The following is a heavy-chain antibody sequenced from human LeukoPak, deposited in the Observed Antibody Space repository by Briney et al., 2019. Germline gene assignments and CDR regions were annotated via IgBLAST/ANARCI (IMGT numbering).Heavy chain of an antibody. CDR2: IYYSGST. D-gene: IGHD2-15*01. Sequence: SETLSLTCTVSGGSISSYYWSWIRQPPGKGLEWIGYIYYSGSTNYNPSLKSRVTISVDTSKNQFSLKLSSVTAADTAVYYCARARVVVAATFRANWFDPWGQGTLVTVSS. V-gene: IGHV4-59*12. CDR1: GGSISSYY. J-gene: IGHJ5*02. CDR3: ARARVVVAATFRANWFDP.